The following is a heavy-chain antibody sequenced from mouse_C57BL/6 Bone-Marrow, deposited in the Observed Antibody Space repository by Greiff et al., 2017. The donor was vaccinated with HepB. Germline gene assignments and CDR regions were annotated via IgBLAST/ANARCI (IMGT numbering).Heavy chain of an antibody. D-gene: IGHD2-3*01. Sequence: EVQLQESGGGLVQSGRSLRLSCATSGFTFSDFYMEWVRQAPGKGLEWIAASRNKANDYTTEYSASVKGRFIVSRDTSQSILYLQMNALRAEDTAIYYCARDADGYYLYWYFDVWGTGTTVTVSS. CDR3: ARDADGYYLYWYFDV. CDR2: SRNKANDYTT. J-gene: IGHJ1*03. CDR1: GFTFSDFY. V-gene: IGHV7-1*01.